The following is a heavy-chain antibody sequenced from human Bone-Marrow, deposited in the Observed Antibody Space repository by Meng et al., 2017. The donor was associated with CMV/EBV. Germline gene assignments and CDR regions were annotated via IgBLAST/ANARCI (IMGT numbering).Heavy chain of an antibody. J-gene: IGHJ4*02. CDR3: AREPRSHSY. D-gene: IGHD1-14*01. CDR1: GYSISSGYY. CDR2: IYYSGST. V-gene: IGHV4-38-2*02. Sequence: SETLSLTCTVSGYSISSGYYWGWIRQPPGKGLEWIGSIYYSGSTYYNPSLKSRVTISVDTSKNQFSLKLSSVTAADTAVYYCAREPRSHSYWGQGTLVNVAS.